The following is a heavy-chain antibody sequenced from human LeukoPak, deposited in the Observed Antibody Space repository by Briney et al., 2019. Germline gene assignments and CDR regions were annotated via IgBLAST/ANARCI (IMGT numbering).Heavy chain of an antibody. CDR2: IKLDGSEK. CDR1: GFTCGKYW. J-gene: IGHJ4*02. V-gene: IGHV3-7*03. CDR3: ARDQYDTWSRRGNFDS. Sequence: GGSLRLSWVATGFTCGKYWMSWVRHAPGNVLEWVANIKLDGSEKNYVDSVKGRFTISRDNTKNSLYLQMNSLRAEDTAVFYCARDQYDTWSRRGNFDSWGQGTLVIVSS. D-gene: IGHD3-3*01.